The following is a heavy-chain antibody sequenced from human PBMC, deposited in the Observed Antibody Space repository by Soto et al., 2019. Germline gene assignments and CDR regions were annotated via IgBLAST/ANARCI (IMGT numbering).Heavy chain of an antibody. Sequence: PSETLSLTCAVSGGSISSGGYCWSWIRQPPGKGLEWIGYIYHSGSTYYNPSLKSRVTISVDRSKNQFSLKLSSVTAADTAVYYCARCTVTTAGWFDPWGQGTLVTVSS. V-gene: IGHV4-30-2*01. D-gene: IGHD4-17*01. CDR1: GGSISSGGYC. CDR3: ARCTVTTAGWFDP. J-gene: IGHJ5*02. CDR2: IYHSGST.